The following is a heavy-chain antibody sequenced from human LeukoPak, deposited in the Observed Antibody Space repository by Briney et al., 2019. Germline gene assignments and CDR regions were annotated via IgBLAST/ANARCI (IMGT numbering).Heavy chain of an antibody. CDR3: AKQIRDGYNPRPYSWFDP. CDR2: ISGSGGST. CDR1: GFTFSSYA. J-gene: IGHJ5*02. D-gene: IGHD5-24*01. Sequence: GGSLRLSCAASGFTFSSYAMGWVRQAPGKGLEWVSAISGSGGSTYYADSVKGRFTISRDNSKNTLYLQINSLRAEDTAVYYCAKQIRDGYNPRPYSWFDPWGQGTLVTVSS. V-gene: IGHV3-23*01.